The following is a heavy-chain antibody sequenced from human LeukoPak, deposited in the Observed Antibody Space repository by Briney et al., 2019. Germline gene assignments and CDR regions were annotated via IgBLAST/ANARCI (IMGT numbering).Heavy chain of an antibody. V-gene: IGHV1-69*01. Sequence: GSSVKVSCKASGGTFSSYAISWVRQAPGQGLEWMGGIISIFGTANYAQKFQGRVTITADESTSTAYMELSSLRSEDTAVYYCARQVGSIAAAGYFDYWGQGTLVTVSS. CDR1: GGTFSSYA. D-gene: IGHD6-13*01. J-gene: IGHJ4*02. CDR3: ARQVGSIAAAGYFDY. CDR2: IISIFGTA.